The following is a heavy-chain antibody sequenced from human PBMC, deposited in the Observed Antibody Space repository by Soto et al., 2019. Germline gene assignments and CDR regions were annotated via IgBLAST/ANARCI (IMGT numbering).Heavy chain of an antibody. CDR1: GFTFSTYS. D-gene: IGHD2-15*01. Sequence: GGSLRLSCAASGFTFSTYSMNWVRQAPGKGLEWVSYISSSSSTIFYTDSVKGRFTVSRDNAKNSLYLQMNSLRAEDTAVYYCARDYGKLNPWGQGTLVTVSS. CDR3: ARDYGKLNP. V-gene: IGHV3-48*01. J-gene: IGHJ5*02. CDR2: ISSSSSTI.